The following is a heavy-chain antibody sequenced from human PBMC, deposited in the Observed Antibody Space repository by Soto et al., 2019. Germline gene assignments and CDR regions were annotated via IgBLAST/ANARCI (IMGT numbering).Heavy chain of an antibody. Sequence: QVQLVESGGGVVQPGRSLRLSCAASGFAFGSYGMHWVRQAPGKGLEWVAVISYDGTKKYYADFVKGRSTISRDNLKNTLYLEMTSLRPDDTAVYYCANCLGELSFFDYWGQGTLVTVSS. CDR1: GFAFGSYG. CDR2: ISYDGTKK. V-gene: IGHV3-30*18. D-gene: IGHD3-16*02. CDR3: ANCLGELSFFDY. J-gene: IGHJ4*02.